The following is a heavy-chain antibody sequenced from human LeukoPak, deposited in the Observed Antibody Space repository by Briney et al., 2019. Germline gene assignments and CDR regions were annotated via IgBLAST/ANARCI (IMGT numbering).Heavy chain of an antibody. CDR2: INHSGST. CDR3: ARDPRHYDFWSGYYSYYGMDV. V-gene: IGHV4-34*01. D-gene: IGHD3-3*01. Sequence: SETLSLTCAVYGGSFSGYYWSWIRQPPGKGLEWIGEINHSGSTNYNPSLKSRVTIPVDTSKNQFSLKLSSVTAADTAVYYCARDPRHYDFWSGYYSYYGMDVWGQGTTVTVSS. CDR1: GGSFSGYY. J-gene: IGHJ6*02.